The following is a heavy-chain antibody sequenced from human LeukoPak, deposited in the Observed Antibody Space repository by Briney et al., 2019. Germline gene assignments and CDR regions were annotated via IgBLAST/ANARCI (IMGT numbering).Heavy chain of an antibody. D-gene: IGHD5-24*01. CDR3: ARQSFDGYHYPDY. V-gene: IGHV3-7*01. J-gene: IGHJ4*02. CDR2: IKHDGTEK. CDR1: GFSFSIYW. Sequence: PGGSPRLSCAASGFSFSIYWMTWVRQAPGKGLEWVANIKHDGTEKYYVDSVKGRFTISRDNAKDSLFLQMDSLRAEDTAVYYCARQSFDGYHYPDYWGQGSLVTVSS.